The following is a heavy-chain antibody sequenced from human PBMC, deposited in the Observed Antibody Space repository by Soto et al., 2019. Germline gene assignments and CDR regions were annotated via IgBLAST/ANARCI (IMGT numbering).Heavy chain of an antibody. CDR3: ARGPHYGMIDY. D-gene: IGHD4-17*01. Sequence: GSLRLSCAASGFTFSSYWMHWVRQAPGKGLVWVSRINSDGSSTSYADSVKGRFTISRDNAKNTLYLQMNSLRAEDTAVYYCARGPHYGMIDYWGQGTLVTVSS. CDR1: GFTFSSYW. V-gene: IGHV3-74*01. J-gene: IGHJ4*02. CDR2: INSDGSST.